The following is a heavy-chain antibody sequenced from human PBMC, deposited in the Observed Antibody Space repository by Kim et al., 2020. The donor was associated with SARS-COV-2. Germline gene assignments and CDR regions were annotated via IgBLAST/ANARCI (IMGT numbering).Heavy chain of an antibody. D-gene: IGHD4-17*01. CDR1: GFTFSSYT. J-gene: IGHJ4*02. Sequence: GGSLRLSCAASGFTFSSYTMHWVRQAPGKGLEWVAVISYDGSTKYDVDSVKGRFTISRDNSKNTLYLQMNSLRAEDTAVYYCASEAPGASVDYWGEGT. V-gene: IGHV3-30*04. CDR2: ISYDGSTK. CDR3: ASEAPGASVDY.